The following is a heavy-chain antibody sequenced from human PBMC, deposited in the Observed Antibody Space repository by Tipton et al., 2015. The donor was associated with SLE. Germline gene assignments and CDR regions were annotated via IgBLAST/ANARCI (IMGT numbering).Heavy chain of an antibody. J-gene: IGHJ3*02. Sequence: TLSLTCAVYGGSFSSYSWSWIRQPPGKGLEWIGYIHYSGSTNYNPSLKSRVTISVDTSKNQFSLRLSSVTAADTAVYYCARDYYGSGFDAFDIWGQGTMVTVSS. CDR2: IHYSGST. D-gene: IGHD3-10*01. CDR3: ARDYYGSGFDAFDI. CDR1: GGSFSSYS. V-gene: IGHV4-59*01.